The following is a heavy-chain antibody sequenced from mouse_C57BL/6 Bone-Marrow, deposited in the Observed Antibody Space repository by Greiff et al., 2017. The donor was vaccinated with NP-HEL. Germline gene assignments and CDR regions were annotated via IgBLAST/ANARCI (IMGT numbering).Heavy chain of an antibody. J-gene: IGHJ3*01. CDR3: ASRHYYGSSPAWFAY. CDR1: GFSLTSYG. V-gene: IGHV2-2*01. CDR2: IWSGGST. Sequence: QVQLKESGPGLVQPSQSLSITCTVSGFSLTSYGVHWVRQSPGKGLEWLGVIWSGGSTDYNAAFISRLSISKDNSKSQVFFKMNSRQADDTAIYYCASRHYYGSSPAWFAYWGQGTLVTVSA. D-gene: IGHD1-1*01.